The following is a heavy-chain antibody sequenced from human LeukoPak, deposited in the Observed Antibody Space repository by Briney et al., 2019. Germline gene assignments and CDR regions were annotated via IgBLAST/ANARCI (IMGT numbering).Heavy chain of an antibody. CDR3: ARNPVYSSGWYYFDY. CDR1: GLTFSNYW. V-gene: IGHV3-7*01. CDR2: IKQDESEK. J-gene: IGHJ4*02. Sequence: GGSLRLSCVVSGLTFSNYWMSWVRQAPGKGLEWVANIKQDESEKYYVDSVKGRFTISRDNAKNSLYLQMNSLRAEDTAVYYCARNPVYSSGWYYFDYWGQGTLVTVSS. D-gene: IGHD6-19*01.